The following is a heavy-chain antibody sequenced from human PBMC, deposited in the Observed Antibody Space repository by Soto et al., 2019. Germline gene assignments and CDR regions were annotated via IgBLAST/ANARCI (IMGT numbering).Heavy chain of an antibody. CDR2: ISGSGGST. CDR3: AKDGVWGSYRAPDY. V-gene: IGHV3-23*01. D-gene: IGHD3-16*02. J-gene: IGHJ4*02. CDR1: GFTFSSYA. Sequence: LRLSCAASGFTFSSYAMSWVRQAPGKGLEWVSAISGSGGSTYYADSVKGRFTISRDNSKNTLYLQMNSLRAEDTAVYYWAKDGVWGSYRAPDYWGQGTLVTVSS.